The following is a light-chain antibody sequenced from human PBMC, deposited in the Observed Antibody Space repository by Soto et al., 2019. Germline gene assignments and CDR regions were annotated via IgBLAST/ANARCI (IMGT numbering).Light chain of an antibody. J-gene: IGKJ2*01. V-gene: IGKV2-40*01. CDR2: TPS. CDR1: QSLLDSDDGNTY. Sequence: DIVMTQTPLSLPVTPGEPASISCRSSQSLLDSDDGNTYLDWYLQKPGQSPQLLIYTPSYRASGVPDRFSGRGSRTNFTLKISRVEAEDVGVYYCMQRIEFPSRYTLGQGTKLEIK. CDR3: MQRIEFPSRYT.